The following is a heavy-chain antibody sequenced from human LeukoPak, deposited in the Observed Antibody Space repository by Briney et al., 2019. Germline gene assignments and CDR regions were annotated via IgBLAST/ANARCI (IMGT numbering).Heavy chain of an antibody. CDR1: GHSFSNYW. CDR2: IYYGDSDT. J-gene: IGHJ6*03. D-gene: IGHD3-10*01. V-gene: IGHV5-51*01. CDR3: ARDGSGSPGYYMDV. Sequence: GESLKISCKGSGHSFSNYWIAWVRQMPGKGLEWTGSIYYGDSDTRYSPSFQGQVTISADRSISTAYLQWRSLKASDTAMYYCARDGSGSPGYYMDVWGKGTTVTVSS.